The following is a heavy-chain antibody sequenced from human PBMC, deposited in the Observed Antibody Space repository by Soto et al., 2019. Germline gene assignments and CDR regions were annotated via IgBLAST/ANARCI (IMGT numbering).Heavy chain of an antibody. V-gene: IGHV1-18*04. Sequence: ASVKVSCKASGYTFTSYGISWVRQAPGQGLEWMGWISAYNGNTNYAQKLQGRVTMTTDTSTSTAYMELRSLRSDDTAVYYCARLRFLEWLLLSYHFDYWGQGTLVTVSS. J-gene: IGHJ4*02. CDR3: ARLRFLEWLLLSYHFDY. D-gene: IGHD3-3*01. CDR1: GYTFTSYG. CDR2: ISAYNGNT.